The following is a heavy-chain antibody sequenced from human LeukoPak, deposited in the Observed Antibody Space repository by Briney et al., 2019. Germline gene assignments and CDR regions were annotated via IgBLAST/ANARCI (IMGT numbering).Heavy chain of an antibody. CDR3: AREEKALLRYFDWHYYYYMDV. Sequence: PGGSLRLSCAASGFTFSSHGINWVRQAPGKGLEWVSGISPSGDITYYTDSVQGRFTISRDNSKNMMYVQMNSLRAEDTAVYYCAREEKALLRYFDWHYYYYMDVWGKGTTVTISS. V-gene: IGHV3-23*01. CDR2: ISPSGDIT. J-gene: IGHJ6*03. D-gene: IGHD3-9*01. CDR1: GFTFSSHG.